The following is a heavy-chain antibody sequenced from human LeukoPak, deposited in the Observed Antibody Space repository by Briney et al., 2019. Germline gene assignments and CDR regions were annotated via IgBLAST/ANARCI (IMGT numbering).Heavy chain of an antibody. J-gene: IGHJ6*02. Sequence: GRSLRLSCAASGFTFSSYGMHWVRQAPGKGLEWVAVISYDGNNKYYADSVKGRFTISRDNSKNTLYLQMNSLRAEDTAVYYCAKDLHNPNDYGDYKAYYYGTDVWGQGTTVTVSS. CDR1: GFTFSSYG. D-gene: IGHD4-17*01. CDR3: AKDLHNPNDYGDYKAYYYGTDV. CDR2: ISYDGNNK. V-gene: IGHV3-30*18.